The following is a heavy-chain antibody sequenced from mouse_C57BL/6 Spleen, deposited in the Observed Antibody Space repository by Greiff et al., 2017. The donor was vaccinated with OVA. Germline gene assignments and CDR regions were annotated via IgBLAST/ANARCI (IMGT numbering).Heavy chain of an antibody. D-gene: IGHD2-4*01. CDR1: GFTFSSYA. CDR3: TRDDYDGGTWFAY. CDR2: ISSGGDYI. J-gene: IGHJ3*01. V-gene: IGHV5-9-1*02. Sequence: EVKVEESGEGLVKPGGSLKLSCAASGFTFSSYAMSWVRQTPEKRLEWVAYISSGGDYINYADTVKGRFTISRDNARNTLYLQMSSLKSEDTAMYYCTRDDYDGGTWFAYWGQGTLVTVSA.